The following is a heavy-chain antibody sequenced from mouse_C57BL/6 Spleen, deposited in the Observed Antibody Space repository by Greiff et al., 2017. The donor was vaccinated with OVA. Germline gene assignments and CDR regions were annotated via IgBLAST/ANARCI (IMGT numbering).Heavy chain of an antibody. Sequence: QVQLQQSGPELVKPGASVKISCKASGYAFSSSWMNWVKQRPGKGLEWIGRIYPGDGEPNYNGKFKGKDTLTADISSLTAYKQLSSLTSEDSAVYFCAFYYEFDYWGQGTTLTVSS. V-gene: IGHV1-82*01. D-gene: IGHD2-4*01. J-gene: IGHJ2*01. CDR1: GYAFSSSW. CDR2: IYPGDGEP. CDR3: AFYYEFDY.